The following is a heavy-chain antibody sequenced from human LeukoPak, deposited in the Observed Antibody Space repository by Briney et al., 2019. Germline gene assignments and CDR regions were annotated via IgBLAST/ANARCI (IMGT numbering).Heavy chain of an antibody. D-gene: IGHD7-27*01. CDR1: GYTFTSYD. J-gene: IGHJ4*02. CDR2: MNPNSGNT. CDR3: ASGLTGDRGGDY. Sequence: ASVKVSCKASGYTFTSYDINWVRQATGQGLEWMGWMNPNSGNTGYAQKFQGRVTMTRNTSISTAYMELSSLRSKDTAVYYCASGLTGDRGGDYWGQGTLVTVSS. V-gene: IGHV1-8*01.